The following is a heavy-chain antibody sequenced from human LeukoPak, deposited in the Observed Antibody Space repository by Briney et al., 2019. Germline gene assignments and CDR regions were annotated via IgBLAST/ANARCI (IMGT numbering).Heavy chain of an antibody. D-gene: IGHD1-26*01. V-gene: IGHV3-7*03. CDR3: ARDPYRFAFDI. J-gene: IGHJ3*02. CDR1: GFSFSTIY. Sequence: PGGSLRLSCAASGFSFSTIYMSWVRQTPGQGLEWVANINVDGTAEYYVDSVKGRFTISRDNAKNLLYLQMNSLRAEDTAVYYCARDPYRFAFDIWGQGTVVLVSS. CDR2: INVDGTAE.